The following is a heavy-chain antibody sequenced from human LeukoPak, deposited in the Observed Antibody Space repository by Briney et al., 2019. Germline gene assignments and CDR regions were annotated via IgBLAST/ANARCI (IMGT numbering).Heavy chain of an antibody. CDR1: GGSISSGGYS. CDR2: IYHSGST. CDR3: ARGRDYGDYTNYWYFDL. J-gene: IGHJ2*01. D-gene: IGHD4-17*01. V-gene: IGHV4-30-2*01. Sequence: LSLTCAVSGGSISSGGYSWSWIRQPPGKGLEWIGYIYHSGSTYYNPSLKSRVTISVDRSKNQFSLKLSSVTAADTAVYYCARGRDYGDYTNYWYFDLWGRGTLVTVSS.